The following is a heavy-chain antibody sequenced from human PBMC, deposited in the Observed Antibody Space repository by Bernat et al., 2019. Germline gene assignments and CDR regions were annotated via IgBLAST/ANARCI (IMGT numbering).Heavy chain of an antibody. CDR3: TTYYDCWSGYLYAFDI. CDR2: IKSKTDGGTT. Sequence: EVQLVESGGGLVKPGGSLRLSCAASGFTFSNAWMNWVRQAPGKGLEWVGRIKSKTDGGTTDYAAPVKGRFTISRDDSKNTLYLQMNSLKTEDTAVYYCTTYYDCWSGYLYAFDIWGQGTMVTVSS. J-gene: IGHJ3*02. CDR1: GFTFSNAW. V-gene: IGHV3-15*07. D-gene: IGHD3-3*01.